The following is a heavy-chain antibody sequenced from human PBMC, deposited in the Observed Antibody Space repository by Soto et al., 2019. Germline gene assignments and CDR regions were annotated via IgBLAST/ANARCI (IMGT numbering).Heavy chain of an antibody. J-gene: IGHJ6*02. V-gene: IGHV3-9*01. CDR3: ARDSETVSDSWSIYSYDPSGMDV. Sequence: EVPLVESGGALVQPGRSLRLSCAASGFSFDDYAMHWVRQAPGKGLEWVSGISSSSGSMGYADSVRGRCTISSDNARNSLYRPMNCLSPEESALLDCARDSETVSDSWSIYSYDPSGMDVWGQGTTGTV. CDR2: ISSSSGSM. D-gene: IGHD4-17*01. CDR1: GFSFDDYA.